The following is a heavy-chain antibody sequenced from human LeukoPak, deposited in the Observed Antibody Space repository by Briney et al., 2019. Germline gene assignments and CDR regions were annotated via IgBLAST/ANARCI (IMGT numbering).Heavy chain of an antibody. D-gene: IGHD6-6*01. J-gene: IGHJ6*03. CDR1: GFTFSSYW. Sequence: GGPLRLSCAASGFTFSSYWMHWVRQDPGKGLVWVSRINTDGSSTSYADSVKGRFTISRDNSKNTLYLQMNSLRAEDTAVYYCAKARLSSSGYYYYYMDVWGKGTTVTVSS. CDR2: INTDGSST. V-gene: IGHV3-74*01. CDR3: AKARLSSSGYYYYYMDV.